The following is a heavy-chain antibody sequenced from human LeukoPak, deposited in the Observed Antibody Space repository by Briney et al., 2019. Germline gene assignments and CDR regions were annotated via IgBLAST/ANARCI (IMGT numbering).Heavy chain of an antibody. CDR3: ARSSIQLVWGSYRPTPGAFDI. V-gene: IGHV4-59*08. D-gene: IGHD3-16*02. Sequence: SETLSLTCTVSGGSISSYYWSWIRQPPGKGLEWIGYIYYSGSTNYNPSLKSRVTISVDTSKNQFSLKLSSVTAADTGVYYCARSSIQLVWGSYRPTPGAFDIWGQGTMVTVSS. CDR1: GGSISSYY. CDR2: IYYSGST. J-gene: IGHJ3*02.